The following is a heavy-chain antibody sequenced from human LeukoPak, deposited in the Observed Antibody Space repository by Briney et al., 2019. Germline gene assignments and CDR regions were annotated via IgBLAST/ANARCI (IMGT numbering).Heavy chain of an antibody. Sequence: GGSLRLSCAASGFTLSTCGMHWVRQAPGKGLEWVAMISHDGNSKQYADFAKGRFTISRDNSKNTLYLQMNSLRAEDTAVYYCAKVNYYDSSGYLDYWGQGTLVTVSS. CDR3: AKVNYYDSSGYLDY. CDR2: ISHDGNSK. CDR1: GFTLSTCG. D-gene: IGHD3-22*01. V-gene: IGHV3-30*18. J-gene: IGHJ4*02.